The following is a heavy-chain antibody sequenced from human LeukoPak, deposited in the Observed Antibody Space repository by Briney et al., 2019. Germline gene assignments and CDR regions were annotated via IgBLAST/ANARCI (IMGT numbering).Heavy chain of an antibody. D-gene: IGHD3-16*01. CDR1: GFTFRRHG. V-gene: IGHV3-30*02. J-gene: IGHJ4*02. Sequence: GGSLRLSCAASGFTFRRHGMHWVRQSPGKGLEWVAFIRNDGSIIYNADSVKGRFTISRDNSKNTLYLQMNSLRADDTAVYYCAKDTPLCYFDYWGQGTLVTVSS. CDR2: IRNDGSII. CDR3: AKDTPLCYFDY.